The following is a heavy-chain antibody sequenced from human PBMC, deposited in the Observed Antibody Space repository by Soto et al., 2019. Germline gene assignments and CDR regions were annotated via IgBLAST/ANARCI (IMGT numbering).Heavy chain of an antibody. V-gene: IGHV4-39*01. Sequence: QLQLQESGPGLVKPSETLSLTCTVSGGSISSSSYYWGWIRQPPGKGLEWIGSIYYSGSTYYNPSLKSRVTISVDTSKNHFSLKLSSVTAADTAVYYCARQAIYDYIWGSYRPYYFDYWGQGTLVTVSS. CDR2: IYYSGST. J-gene: IGHJ4*02. D-gene: IGHD3-16*02. CDR3: ARQAIYDYIWGSYRPYYFDY. CDR1: GGSISSSSYY.